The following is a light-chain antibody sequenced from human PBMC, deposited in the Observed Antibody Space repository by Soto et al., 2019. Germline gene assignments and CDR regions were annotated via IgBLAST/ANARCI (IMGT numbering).Light chain of an antibody. CDR2: GAS. CDR3: QQYGTSPYT. V-gene: IGKV3-20*01. CDR1: QSGSSTY. J-gene: IGKJ2*01. Sequence: EIVLTQSPGTLSLSPGERATLSCRASQSGSSTYLAWYQQKPGQAPRLLIYGASRRATGIPDRFSGSGSGKDFTLTISRLDAEFVALYYCQQYGTSPYTFGQGTKLEIK.